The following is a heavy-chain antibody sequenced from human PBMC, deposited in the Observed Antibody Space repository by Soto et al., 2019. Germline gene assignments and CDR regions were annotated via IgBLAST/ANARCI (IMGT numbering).Heavy chain of an antibody. Sequence: GGSLRLSCAAPGFTVSSNYMSWVRQAPGKGLEWVSVIYSGGSTYYADSVKGRFTISRHNSKNTLYLQMNSLRAEDTAVYYCARVYGDYGGYYYYYMDVWGKGTTVTVSS. J-gene: IGHJ6*03. CDR2: IYSGGST. CDR1: GFTVSSNY. CDR3: ARVYGDYGGYYYYYMDV. D-gene: IGHD4-17*01. V-gene: IGHV3-53*04.